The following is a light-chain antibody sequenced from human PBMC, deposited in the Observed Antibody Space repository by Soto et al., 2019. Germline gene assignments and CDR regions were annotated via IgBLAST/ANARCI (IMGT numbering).Light chain of an antibody. CDR2: DAS. CDR1: PSVSSY. CDR3: QQRSNWPTT. Sequence: EIVLTQSPATLSLSPGERATLSCRASPSVSSYLAWYQQKPGQAPRLLIYDASNSATGIPARFSGSGSGTDFTLTISRLEPEDFAVYYCQQRSNWPTTFGQVTKVEIK. V-gene: IGKV3-11*01. J-gene: IGKJ1*01.